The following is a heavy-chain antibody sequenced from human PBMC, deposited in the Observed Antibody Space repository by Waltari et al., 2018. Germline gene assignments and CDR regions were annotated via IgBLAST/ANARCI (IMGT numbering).Heavy chain of an antibody. J-gene: IGHJ2*01. CDR2: IYPSGST. Sequence: QVQLQESGPGLGKPSETLSLTCTVPGGSISSHYWSWTRQPAGRGLEWIGRIYPSGSTHYNPSLESRVPRSVDTSKNQFSLKLSSVPAADTAVYYCARSPEQWLVRWYFDLWGRGTLVTVSS. CDR1: GGSISSHY. D-gene: IGHD6-19*01. V-gene: IGHV4-4*07. CDR3: ARSPEQWLVRWYFDL.